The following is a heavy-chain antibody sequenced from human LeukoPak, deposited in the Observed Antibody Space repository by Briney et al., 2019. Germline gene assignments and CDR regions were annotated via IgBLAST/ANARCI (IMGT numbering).Heavy chain of an antibody. D-gene: IGHD3-3*01. J-gene: IGHJ4*02. CDR2: IYHSGST. V-gene: IGHV4-38-2*01. CDR3: ARGLRTLTIFGVVARYFDY. Sequence: SETLSLTCAVSGYSISSSYYWGWIRQPPGKGLEWIGSIYHSGSTYYNPSLKSRVTISVDTSKNQFSLKLSSVTAADTAVYYCARGLRTLTIFGVVARYFDYWGQGTLVTVSS. CDR1: GYSISSSYY.